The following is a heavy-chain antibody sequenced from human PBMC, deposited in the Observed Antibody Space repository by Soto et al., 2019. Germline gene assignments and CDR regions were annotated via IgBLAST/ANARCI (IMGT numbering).Heavy chain of an antibody. J-gene: IGHJ3*02. Sequence: ASVKVSFKASGGTFSSYAISWLRQAPGQGLEWMGGIIPIFGTANYAQKFQGRVTITADESTSTAYMELSSLRSEDTAVYYCAALAAAGIRGSAFDIWGQGTMVTV. CDR1: GGTFSSYA. V-gene: IGHV1-69*13. CDR2: IIPIFGTA. CDR3: AALAAAGIRGSAFDI. D-gene: IGHD6-13*01.